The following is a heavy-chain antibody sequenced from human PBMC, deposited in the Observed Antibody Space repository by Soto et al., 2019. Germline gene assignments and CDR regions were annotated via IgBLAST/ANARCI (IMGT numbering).Heavy chain of an antibody. J-gene: IGHJ5*02. Sequence: GGSLRLSCAASAISFNTYGVAWVRQAPGKGLEWVSAITGRGGGTYYADSVKGRFTISRDNSKNTLYLQMNSLRADDTAVYYCAKEGGSEINWSDPWGQGTLVTVS. D-gene: IGHD3-16*01. V-gene: IGHV3-23*01. CDR2: ITGRGGGT. CDR3: AKEGGSEINWSDP. CDR1: AISFNTYG.